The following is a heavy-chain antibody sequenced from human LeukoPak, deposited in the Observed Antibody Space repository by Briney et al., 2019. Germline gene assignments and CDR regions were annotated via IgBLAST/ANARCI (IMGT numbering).Heavy chain of an antibody. D-gene: IGHD3-10*01. V-gene: IGHV3-23*01. Sequence: GGSLRLSCAASGFTFSSYAMSWVRQAPGKGLEWVSAISGSGGSTYYADSVKGRFTISRDNSKNTLYLQMNSLRAEDTAVYYCAKTQPHYYGSGKYYFDYWGQGTVVTVSS. CDR3: AKTQPHYYGSGKYYFDY. J-gene: IGHJ4*02. CDR1: GFTFSSYA. CDR2: ISGSGGST.